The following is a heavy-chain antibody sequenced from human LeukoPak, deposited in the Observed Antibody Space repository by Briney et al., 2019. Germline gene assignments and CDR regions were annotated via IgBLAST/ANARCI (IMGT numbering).Heavy chain of an antibody. Sequence: SETLSLTCAVYGGSFSGYYWSWIRQPPGKGLEWIGEINHSGRNNYNPSLKSRVTISVDTSKNQFSLKLSSVTAADTAVYFCARATGNEVPPGYWGQGTLVTVSS. D-gene: IGHD1-1*01. CDR3: ARATGNEVPPGY. J-gene: IGHJ4*02. V-gene: IGHV4-34*01. CDR1: GGSFSGYY. CDR2: INHSGRN.